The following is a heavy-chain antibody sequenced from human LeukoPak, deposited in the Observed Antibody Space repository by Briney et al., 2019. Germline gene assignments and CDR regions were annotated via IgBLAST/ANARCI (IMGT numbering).Heavy chain of an antibody. J-gene: IGHJ4*02. CDR1: GFTFSSYW. Sequence: GGSLRLSCAASGFTFSSYWMSWVRQAPGKGLEWVANIKQDGSEKYYVDSVKGRFTISRDNAKNSLYLQMNSLRAEDTAVYYCAREGPTYYYDSSGYWDYWGQGTLVTVSS. D-gene: IGHD3-22*01. CDR2: IKQDGSEK. V-gene: IGHV3-7*01. CDR3: AREGPTYYYDSSGYWDY.